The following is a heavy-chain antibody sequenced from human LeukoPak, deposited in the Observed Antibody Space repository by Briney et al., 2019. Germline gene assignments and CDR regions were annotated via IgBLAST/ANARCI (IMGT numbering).Heavy chain of an antibody. CDR1: GITFSRYR. CDR3: ASLGSRYSESSGSSKGGDY. V-gene: IGHV3-74*01. CDR2: IETDGRTT. Sequence: GGSLRLPCAASGITFSRYRMHWVRQAPRKGPVWVSYIETDGRTTTYADSVKGRFTISRDNAKNTVWLQMDSLRAEDTAVYYCASLGSRYSESSGSSKGGDYWGQGTLVTVSS. J-gene: IGHJ4*02. D-gene: IGHD3-22*01.